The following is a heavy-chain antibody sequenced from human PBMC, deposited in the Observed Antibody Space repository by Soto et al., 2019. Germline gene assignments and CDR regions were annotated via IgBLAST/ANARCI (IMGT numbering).Heavy chain of an antibody. Sequence: ASVKVSCKASGYTFTSYGMSWVRQAPGQGLEWMGWISAYNGNTNYAQKLQGRVTMTTDTSTSTAYMELRSLRSDDTAVYYCARDHPGSYYDAFDIWGQGTMVTV. CDR2: ISAYNGNT. D-gene: IGHD3-10*01. CDR3: ARDHPGSYYDAFDI. CDR1: GYTFTSYG. V-gene: IGHV1-18*01. J-gene: IGHJ3*02.